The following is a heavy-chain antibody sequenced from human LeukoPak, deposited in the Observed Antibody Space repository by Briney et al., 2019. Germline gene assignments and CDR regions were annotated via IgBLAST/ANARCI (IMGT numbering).Heavy chain of an antibody. CDR2: VSDSGTT. D-gene: IGHD3-22*01. CDR3: ARGYYETFQS. J-gene: IGHJ4*02. CDR1: GVSTRTSTSD. V-gene: IGHV4-61*03. Sequence: PSGTLSPTCNVSGVSTRTSTSDWNWIRQSPGKGLEWIGCVSDSGTTKYNPSLKNRVTISVDTSKNHFSLILMSVTAADTAVYYCARGYYETFQSWGQGTLVTVSS.